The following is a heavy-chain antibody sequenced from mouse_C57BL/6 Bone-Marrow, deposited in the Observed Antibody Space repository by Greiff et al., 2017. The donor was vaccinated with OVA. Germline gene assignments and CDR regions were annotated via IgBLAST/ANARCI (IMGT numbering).Heavy chain of an antibody. Sequence: EVMLVESGPVLVKPGASVKMSCKASGYTFTDYYMNWVKQSHGKSLEWIGVINPYNGGTSYNQKFKGKATLTVDKSSSTAYMELNSLTSEDSAVYYCANWDGYWGQGTTLTVSS. CDR2: INPYNGGT. D-gene: IGHD4-1*01. J-gene: IGHJ2*01. CDR1: GYTFTDYY. V-gene: IGHV1-19*01. CDR3: ANWDGY.